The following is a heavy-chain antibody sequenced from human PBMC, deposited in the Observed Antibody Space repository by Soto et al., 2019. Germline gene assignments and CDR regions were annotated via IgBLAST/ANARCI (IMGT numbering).Heavy chain of an antibody. CDR2: IRRKDNGYTT. J-gene: IGHJ4*02. V-gene: IGHV3-72*01. Sequence: EVQLVESGGALVQPGGSLRLSCAASGFIFGDHYMDWVRQAPGKGLEWVGRIRRKDNGYTTEHAASVKGRFTVSRDDSKSSLYLHMNNLKPEDTAVYYCARATDIPAARAFEFWGQGTLVTVSS. CDR3: ARATDIPAARAFEF. CDR1: GFIFGDHY.